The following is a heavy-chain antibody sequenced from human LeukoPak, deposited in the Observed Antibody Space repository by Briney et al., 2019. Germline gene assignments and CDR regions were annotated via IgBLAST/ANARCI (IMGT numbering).Heavy chain of an antibody. D-gene: IGHD3-22*01. CDR2: IYPGDSDT. Sequence: GESRKISCKGSGYSFTSYWIGWVRQMPGKGLEWMGIIYPGDSDTRYSPSFQGQVTISADKSISSAYLQWSSLKASNTAMYYCARQLNYYDSSGSYLDYWGQGTLVTVSS. CDR1: GYSFTSYW. CDR3: ARQLNYYDSSGSYLDY. V-gene: IGHV5-51*01. J-gene: IGHJ4*02.